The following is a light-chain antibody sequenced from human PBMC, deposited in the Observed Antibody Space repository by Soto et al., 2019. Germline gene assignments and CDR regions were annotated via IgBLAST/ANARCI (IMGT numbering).Light chain of an antibody. Sequence: EKGITQPPATLFFSPGEKATLSSRASQIFGGNLAWYQQKPGQAPRLLIYGASTRATGIPARFSGSGSGTEFTLTISSLQSEDFAVYYCQQYNNWLSTFGGGTKVEIK. CDR1: QIFGGN. J-gene: IGKJ4*01. CDR3: QQYNNWLST. V-gene: IGKV3-15*01. CDR2: GAS.